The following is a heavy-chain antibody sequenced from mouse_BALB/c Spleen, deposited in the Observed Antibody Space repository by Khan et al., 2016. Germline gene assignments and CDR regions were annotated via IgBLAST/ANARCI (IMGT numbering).Heavy chain of an antibody. V-gene: IGHV9-3-1*01. J-gene: IGHJ4*01. Sequence: QIQLVQSGPELKKPGETVKISCKASGYTFTNYGMNWVKQAPGKGLKWIGWINTYTGEPTYADDFKGRFAFSLETSASTAYLQINNLKNEDTATYFCARGISVYAMDYWGQGTSVTVSS. CDR3: ARGISVYAMDY. CDR1: GYTFTNYG. CDR2: INTYTGEP.